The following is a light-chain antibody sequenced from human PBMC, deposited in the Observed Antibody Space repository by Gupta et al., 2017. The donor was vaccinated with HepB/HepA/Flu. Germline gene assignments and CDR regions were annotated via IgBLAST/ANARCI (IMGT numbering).Light chain of an antibody. CDR1: NSNIGSNS. CDR2: SNA. V-gene: IGLV1-44*01. Sequence: SVLPPPPSVSGTPGQRGTISCSGSNSNIGSNSVNWYQQLPGTAPKLVIYSNANRPSGGPDRFSGSKSGTSAALAIIGLQAEEEEDYYCDTWEESRNGHVILGGGTKLTVL. CDR3: DTWEESRNGHVI. J-gene: IGLJ2*01.